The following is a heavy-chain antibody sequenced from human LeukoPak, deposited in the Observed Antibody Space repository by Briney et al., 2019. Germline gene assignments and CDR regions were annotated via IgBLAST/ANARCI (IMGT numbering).Heavy chain of an antibody. D-gene: IGHD6-19*01. CDR3: AKQWQWLVLTWFDP. J-gene: IGHJ5*02. Sequence: PGGTLRLSCAASGFTFSSYGMSWVRQAPGKGLEWVSAISGSGGSTYYADSVKGRFTISRDNSKNTLYLQMNSLRAEDTAVYYCAKQWQWLVLTWFDPWGQGTLVTVSS. CDR2: ISGSGGST. V-gene: IGHV3-23*01. CDR1: GFTFSSYG.